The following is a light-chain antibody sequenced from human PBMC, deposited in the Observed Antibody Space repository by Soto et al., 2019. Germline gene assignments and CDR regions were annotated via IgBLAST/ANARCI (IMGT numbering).Light chain of an antibody. CDR3: QKYNTAPFT. CDR2: AAS. CDR1: QGISSY. V-gene: IGKV1-27*01. Sequence: DIQLTQSPYSLSASVGDRVTITCRASQGISSYLAWYQQKPGKVPKLLIYAASTLQSGVPSRFSGSGAGTEFTLTISSLQPEDVATYFCQKYNTAPFTFGQGTRLEI. J-gene: IGKJ5*01.